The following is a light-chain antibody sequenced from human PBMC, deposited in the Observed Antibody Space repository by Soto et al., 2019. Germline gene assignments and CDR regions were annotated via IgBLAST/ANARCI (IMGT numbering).Light chain of an antibody. CDR1: QSVYSN. CDR3: KRYNNWPAWT. V-gene: IGKV3-15*01. Sequence: EIGRTQSPPTLSVSPWETATLSSRASQSVYSNLAWYQQKPGQAPRLLIYGASTKATGIPARFSGSGYGTEFSLTIRSLHSGEFAVYYCKRYNNWPAWTCGQGIEVEIK. J-gene: IGKJ1*01. CDR2: GAS.